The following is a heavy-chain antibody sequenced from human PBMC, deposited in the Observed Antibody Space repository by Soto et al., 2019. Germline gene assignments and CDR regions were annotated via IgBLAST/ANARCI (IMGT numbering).Heavy chain of an antibody. CDR3: AKTSDYDFWSGYYYYMDV. D-gene: IGHD3-3*01. V-gene: IGHV1-8*01. J-gene: IGHJ6*03. Sequence: ASVKVSCKASGYTFTSYDINWVRQATGQGLEWMGWMNPNSGNTAYAQRFQGRVTMTRNTSISTAYMELSSLRSEDTAVYYCAKTSDYDFWSGYYYYMDVWGKGTTVTVSS. CDR2: MNPNSGNT. CDR1: GYTFTSYD.